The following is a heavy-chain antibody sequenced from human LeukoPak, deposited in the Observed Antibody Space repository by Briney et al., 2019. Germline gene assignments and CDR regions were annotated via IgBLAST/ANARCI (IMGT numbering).Heavy chain of an antibody. V-gene: IGHV3-48*03. D-gene: IGHD6-19*01. CDR1: GFTFSSYA. Sequence: PGGSLRLSCAASGFTFSSYAMSWVRQAPGEGLEWLSYISSAGYNIYYADSVKGRFTISRDNAKNSLYLQMNSLRAEDTALYYCARGAEGGYYYYYMDVWGKGTTVTVSS. J-gene: IGHJ6*03. CDR3: ARGAEGGYYYYYMDV. CDR2: ISSAGYNI.